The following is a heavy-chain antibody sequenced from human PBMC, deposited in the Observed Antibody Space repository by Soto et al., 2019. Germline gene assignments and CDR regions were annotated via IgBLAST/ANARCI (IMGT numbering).Heavy chain of an antibody. CDR3: ARTIAAAGKAYYFDY. CDR1: GGSFSGYY. Sequence: PSETLSLTCAVYGGSFSGYYWSWVRQPPGKGLEWIGEIYHSGSTNYNPSLKSRVTISVDKSKNQFSLKLSSVTAADTAVYYCARTIAAAGKAYYFDYWGQGTLVTVSS. CDR2: IYHSGST. V-gene: IGHV4-34*01. J-gene: IGHJ4*02. D-gene: IGHD6-13*01.